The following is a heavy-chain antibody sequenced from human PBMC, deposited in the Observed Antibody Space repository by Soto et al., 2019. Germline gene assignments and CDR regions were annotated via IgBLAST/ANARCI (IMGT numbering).Heavy chain of an antibody. Sequence: ESLSLTGAVYVGSVSGYYWSWIRQPPGKGLEWIGEINHSGSTNYNPSLKIRVTISVDTSKNQFSLKLSSVTAADTAVYYCASGRVRGVIKTSYYYYYGMDVWGQGTTVTVSS. J-gene: IGHJ6*02. D-gene: IGHD3-10*01. CDR1: VGSVSGYY. V-gene: IGHV4-34*01. CDR2: INHSGST. CDR3: ASGRVRGVIKTSYYYYYGMDV.